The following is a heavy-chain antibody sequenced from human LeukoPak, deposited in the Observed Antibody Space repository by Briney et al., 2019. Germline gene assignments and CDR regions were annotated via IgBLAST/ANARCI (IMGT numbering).Heavy chain of an antibody. D-gene: IGHD6-19*01. CDR3: ARDKGLSGWQTFNY. CDR1: GGSISSGGYY. Sequence: SETLSLTCTVSGGSISSGGYYWSWIRQHPGKGLEWIGYIYYSGSTNYNPSLKSRVTISVDTSKNQFSLKLSSVTAADTAVYYYARDKGLSGWQTFNYWGQGTLVTVPS. J-gene: IGHJ4*02. CDR2: IYYSGST. V-gene: IGHV4-31*03.